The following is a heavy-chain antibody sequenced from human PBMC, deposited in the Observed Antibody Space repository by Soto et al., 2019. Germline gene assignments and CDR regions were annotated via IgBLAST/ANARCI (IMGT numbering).Heavy chain of an antibody. Sequence: SETLSLTCTDSGDSVSNYFWSWIRQPPGKGLEWIGFIHYSGTTNYNPSLKSRVTISVDTPKNQFSLKLSSVTAADTAVYYCARGEGWFDPWGQGTLVTVSS. V-gene: IGHV4-59*02. CDR2: IHYSGTT. J-gene: IGHJ5*02. CDR3: ARGEGWFDP. CDR1: GDSVSNYF.